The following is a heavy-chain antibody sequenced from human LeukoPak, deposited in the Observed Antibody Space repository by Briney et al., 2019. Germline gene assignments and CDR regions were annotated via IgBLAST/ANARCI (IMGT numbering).Heavy chain of an antibody. CDR1: GLTFSSYE. J-gene: IGHJ6*03. V-gene: IGHV3-48*03. Sequence: GGSLRLSCAASGLTFSSYEMNWVRQAPGKGLEWVSYISSSGSTIYYADSVKGRFTISRDNSKNTLYLQMNSLRAEDTAVYYCPKDLLPYYYYYYMDVWGKGTTVTASS. CDR2: ISSSGSTI. CDR3: PKDLLPYYYYYYMDV.